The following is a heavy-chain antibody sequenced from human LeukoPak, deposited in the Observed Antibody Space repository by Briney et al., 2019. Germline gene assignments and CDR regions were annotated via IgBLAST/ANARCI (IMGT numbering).Heavy chain of an antibody. J-gene: IGHJ5*02. CDR3: SSCYTSWGRPGGFDP. Sequence: PSETLSLTRTVSGGSISSSSYYWGWIRQPPGKGLEWIGSIYYSGSTYYNPSLKSRVTISVDTSKNQFSLKLSSVTAADTAVYYCSSCYTSWGRPGGFDPWGQGTLVTVSS. CDR1: GGSISSSSYY. CDR2: IYYSGST. D-gene: IGHD2-2*02. V-gene: IGHV4-39*01.